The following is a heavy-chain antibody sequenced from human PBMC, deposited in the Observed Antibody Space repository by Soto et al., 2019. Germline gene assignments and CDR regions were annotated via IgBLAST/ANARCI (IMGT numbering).Heavy chain of an antibody. CDR2: IYYSGTT. CDR1: GGSISSDVY. V-gene: IGHV4-39*07. Sequence: PSETLSLTCNVFGGSISSDVYWGWLRQTPGKGLERIGSIYYSGTTYYNPSLQSRVTISVDTSKNQFSLKLSSVTAADTAVYFCARGRGWPYWGQGTLVTVSS. CDR3: ARGRGWPY. D-gene: IGHD6-19*01. J-gene: IGHJ4*02.